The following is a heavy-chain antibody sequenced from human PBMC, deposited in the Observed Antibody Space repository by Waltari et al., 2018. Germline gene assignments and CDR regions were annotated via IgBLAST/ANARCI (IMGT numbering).Heavy chain of an antibody. CDR3: AREQQLPLYYFDY. Sequence: QVQLQESGPGLVKPSQTLSLTCTVSGGSISSGSYYWSWIRQPAGKGLEWIGRIYTSGGTNYNPSLKSRVTISVDTSKNQFSLKLSSVTAADTAVYYCAREQQLPLYYFDYWGQGTLVTVSS. CDR1: GGSISSGSYY. D-gene: IGHD6-13*01. V-gene: IGHV4-61*02. J-gene: IGHJ4*02. CDR2: IYTSGGT.